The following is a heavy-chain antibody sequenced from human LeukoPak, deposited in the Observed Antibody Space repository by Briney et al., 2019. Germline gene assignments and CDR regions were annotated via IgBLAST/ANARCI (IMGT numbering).Heavy chain of an antibody. CDR3: ARDLRSDYYYYYMDV. V-gene: IGHV3-48*03. J-gene: IGHJ6*03. CDR1: GLTFSSYE. CDR2: ISSSGSTI. Sequence: GGSLRLSCAASGLTFSSYEMNWVRQAPGKGLEWVSYISSSGSTIYYADSVKGRFTISRDNAKNSLYLQMNSLRAEDTAVYYCARDLRSDYYYYYMDVWGKGTTVTISS.